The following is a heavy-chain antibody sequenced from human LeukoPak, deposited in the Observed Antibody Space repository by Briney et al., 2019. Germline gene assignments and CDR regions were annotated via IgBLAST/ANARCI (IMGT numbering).Heavy chain of an antibody. Sequence: GGSLRLSCAASGFTFSNYAMNWVRQAPGKGLEGVGSITASGGTTYYADSLKGRFTISRDNSRNTLYLEMNTLRAEDTALYYCAKARTAKGYQYGMDVWGQGTTVTVSS. J-gene: IGHJ6*02. CDR3: AKARTAKGYQYGMDV. CDR1: GFTFSNYA. V-gene: IGHV3-23*01. CDR2: ITASGGTT. D-gene: IGHD4-17*01.